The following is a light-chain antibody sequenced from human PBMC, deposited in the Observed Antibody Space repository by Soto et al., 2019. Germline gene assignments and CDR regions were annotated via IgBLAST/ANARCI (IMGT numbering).Light chain of an antibody. Sequence: QSVLTQPASVSGSPGQSFTISCTGTSSDVGCYNYVSWYQQHPGKAPKLMIYDVSNRPSGVSNRFSGSKSGNTASLTISGLQAEDEADYYCSSYTSTILLGGGTKLTLL. CDR2: DVS. CDR1: SSDVGCYNY. V-gene: IGLV2-14*01. CDR3: SSYTSTIL. J-gene: IGLJ2*01.